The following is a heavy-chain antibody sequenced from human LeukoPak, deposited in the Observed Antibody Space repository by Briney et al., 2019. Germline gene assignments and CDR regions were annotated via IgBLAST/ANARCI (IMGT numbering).Heavy chain of an antibody. CDR2: IYSGGST. V-gene: IGHV3-53*01. CDR1: GFTVSSNY. CDR3: ARDGAGYGDPDLYYFDY. Sequence: GGSLRLSCAASGFTVSSNYMSWVRQAPGKGLEWVSVIYSGGSTYYADSVKGRFTISRDNSKNTRYLQMNSLRAEDTAVYYCARDGAGYGDPDLYYFDYWGQGTLVTVSS. J-gene: IGHJ4*02. D-gene: IGHD4-17*01.